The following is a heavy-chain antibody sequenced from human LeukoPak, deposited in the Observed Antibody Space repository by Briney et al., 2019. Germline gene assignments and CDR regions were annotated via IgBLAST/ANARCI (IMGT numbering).Heavy chain of an antibody. CDR2: IYYSGST. Sequence: SETLSLTCTVSGGSISSYYWSWIRQPPGKGLEWIGYIYYSGSTNYNPSLKSRVTISVDTSKNQFSLKLSSVTAADTAVYYCARSADHDYGDYAAFPADYYYMDVWGKGTTVTVSS. CDR1: GGSISSYY. V-gene: IGHV4-59*01. J-gene: IGHJ6*03. D-gene: IGHD4-17*01. CDR3: ARSADHDYGDYAAFPADYYYMDV.